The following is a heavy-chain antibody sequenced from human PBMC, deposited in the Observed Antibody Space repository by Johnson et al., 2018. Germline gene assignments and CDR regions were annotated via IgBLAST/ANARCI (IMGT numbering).Heavy chain of an antibody. Sequence: VQLQESGGGLIQPGGSLRLSCAASGFTVSSNYMTWVRQAPGKGLEWVSVIYSGGNIYYADSVKGRFTISRDNAKNSLYLQMNSLRAEDTAVYYCARDEGIAARAYPRNYYYYYMDVWGKGTTVTVSS. CDR2: IYSGGNI. J-gene: IGHJ6*03. D-gene: IGHD6-6*01. CDR3: ARDEGIAARAYPRNYYYYYMDV. CDR1: GFTVSSNY. V-gene: IGHV3-53*01.